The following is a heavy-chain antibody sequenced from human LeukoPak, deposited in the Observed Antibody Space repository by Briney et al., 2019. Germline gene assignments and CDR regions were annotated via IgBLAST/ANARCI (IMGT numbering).Heavy chain of an antibody. CDR3: ARSPRYCSGGSCYPGRGAFDI. D-gene: IGHD2-15*01. CDR2: INSDGSST. Sequence: GGSLRLSCAASGFTFSSYWMHWVCQAPGKGLVWVSRINSDGSSTSYADSVKGRFTISRDNAKNTLYLQMNSLRAEDTAVYYCARSPRYCSGGSCYPGRGAFDIWGQGTMVTVSS. J-gene: IGHJ3*02. V-gene: IGHV3-74*01. CDR1: GFTFSSYW.